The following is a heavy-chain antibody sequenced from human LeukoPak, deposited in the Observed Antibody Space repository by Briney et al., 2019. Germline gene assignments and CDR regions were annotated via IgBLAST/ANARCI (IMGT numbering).Heavy chain of an antibody. CDR3: VRESGEITRLDY. D-gene: IGHD3-10*01. Sequence: PGGSLRLSCAASGFTFSNYEVNWVRQTPGKGLEWVSYISTSRSTIYYADSVKGRFIISRDNAKNSLYLQMNSLRADDTAVYYCVRESGEITRLDYWGQGTLVTVSS. CDR2: ISTSRSTI. CDR1: GFTFSNYE. V-gene: IGHV3-48*03. J-gene: IGHJ4*02.